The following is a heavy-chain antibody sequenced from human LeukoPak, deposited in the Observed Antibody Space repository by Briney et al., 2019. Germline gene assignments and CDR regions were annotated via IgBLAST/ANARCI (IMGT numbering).Heavy chain of an antibody. CDR3: ARDSYGSGRSPKY. Sequence: PGVTQGLFYGVSGLILSSYWLSWVREASGKGWVCGTNKKHVWCEKFCVDVVKGSFAFSRDNAKNSLYLQMNSLRAEDTAVYYCARDSYGSGRSPKYWGQGTLVTVSS. D-gene: IGHD3-10*01. J-gene: IGHJ4*02. V-gene: IGHV3-7*03. CDR2: KKHVWCEK. CDR1: GLILSSYW.